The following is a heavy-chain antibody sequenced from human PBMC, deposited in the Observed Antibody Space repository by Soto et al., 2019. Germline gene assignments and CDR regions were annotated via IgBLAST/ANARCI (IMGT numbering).Heavy chain of an antibody. V-gene: IGHV5-51*01. CDR3: ARLYYDFWSGYFGGGMDV. D-gene: IGHD3-3*01. Sequence: PGESLKISCKGSGYSFTSYWIGWVRQMPGKGLEWMGIIYPGDSDTRYSPSFQGQVTISADKSISTAYLQWSSLKASDTAMYYCARLYYDFWSGYFGGGMDVWGQGNTVTVSS. CDR1: GYSFTSYW. CDR2: IYPGDSDT. J-gene: IGHJ6*02.